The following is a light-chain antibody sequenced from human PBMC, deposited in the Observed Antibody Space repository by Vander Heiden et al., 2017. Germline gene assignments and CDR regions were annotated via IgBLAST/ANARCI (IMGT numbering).Light chain of an antibody. CDR3: QQYYSYPSWT. CDR1: HGISSY. V-gene: IGKV1-8*01. J-gene: IGKJ1*01. Sequence: AIRMTQSPSSFSASTGDRVTITCRASHGISSYLAWYQQKPGKAPKLLIYAASTWQRGVPSRFSGSGSGTDFTLTISCLQSEDFATYYCQQYYSYPSWTFGQGTKVEIK. CDR2: AAS.